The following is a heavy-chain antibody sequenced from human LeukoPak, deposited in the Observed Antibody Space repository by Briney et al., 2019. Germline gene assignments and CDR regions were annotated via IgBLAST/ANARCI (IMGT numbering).Heavy chain of an antibody. J-gene: IGHJ3*01. CDR1: GGSIGTNTYY. V-gene: IGHV4-39*01. Sequence: PSETLSLTCTVSGGSIGTNTYYWGWIRQPPGKGLEWIGSIYYSGRTYYNPSLKSRVTISVDTSKNQFSLNLSSVIATDTAVYYCARSPRVATILGPAYVFDLWGQGTPVPVSS. D-gene: IGHD5-12*01. CDR2: IYYSGRT. CDR3: ARSPRVATILGPAYVFDL.